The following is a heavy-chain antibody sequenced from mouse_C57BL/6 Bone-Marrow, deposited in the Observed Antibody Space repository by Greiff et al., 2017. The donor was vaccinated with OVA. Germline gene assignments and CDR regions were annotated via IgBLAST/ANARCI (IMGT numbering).Heavy chain of an antibody. V-gene: IGHV1-81*01. CDR1: GYTFTSSG. Sequence: VQGVESGAELARPGASVKLSCKASGYTFTSSGISWVKQRTGQGLEWIGEIYPRSGNTYYNEKFKGKATLTADKSSSTAYMELRSLTSEDSAVYFCARWGDGPDYWGQGTTLTVSS. D-gene: IGHD2-3*01. J-gene: IGHJ2*01. CDR2: IYPRSGNT. CDR3: ARWGDGPDY.